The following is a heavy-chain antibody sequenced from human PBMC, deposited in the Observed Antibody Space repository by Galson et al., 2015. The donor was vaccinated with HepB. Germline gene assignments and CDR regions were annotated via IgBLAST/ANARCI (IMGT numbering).Heavy chain of an antibody. J-gene: IGHJ5*02. CDR2: IIPILGIA. D-gene: IGHD6-19*01. CDR1: GGAFSSYA. V-gene: IGHV1-69*04. Sequence: SVKVSCKASGGAFSSYAISWVRQAPGQGLEWMGRIIPILGIANYAQKFQGRVTITADKSTSTAYMELSSLRSEDTAVYYCARLKGSSSGWYETNWFDPWGQETLVTVSS. CDR3: ARLKGSSSGWYETNWFDP.